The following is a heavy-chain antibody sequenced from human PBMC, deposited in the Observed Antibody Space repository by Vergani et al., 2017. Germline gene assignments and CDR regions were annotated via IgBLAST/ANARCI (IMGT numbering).Heavy chain of an antibody. CDR3: AREVGYYDSSHFDI. CDR2: ISAYNGDT. V-gene: IGHV1-18*01. D-gene: IGHD3-22*01. CDR1: GYTFTNYG. J-gene: IGHJ3*02. Sequence: QVQLVQSGAEVKKPGASVKVSCKTSGYTFTNYGISWVRQAPGQGLEWMGWISAYNGDTKYAQKLQGRVTMTRDTSTSTGYMELRSLRSDDTAVYYCAREVGYYDSSHFDIWGQGTMVTVSS.